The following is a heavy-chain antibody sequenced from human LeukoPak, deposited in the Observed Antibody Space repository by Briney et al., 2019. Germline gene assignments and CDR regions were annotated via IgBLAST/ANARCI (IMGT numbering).Heavy chain of an antibody. J-gene: IGHJ5*02. D-gene: IGHD6-13*01. V-gene: IGHV1-8*01. CDR2: MNPHSGNT. CDR1: GYTFTSYD. CDR3: ARGSLGGYSSSWYGGNWFDP. Sequence: ASVKVSCKASGYTFTSYDINWVRQATGQRLECMGWMNPHSGNTGYAQKFQGRVTMPRNTSISTAYMELSSLRSEDTAVYYCARGSLGGYSSSWYGGNWFDPWGQGTLVTVSS.